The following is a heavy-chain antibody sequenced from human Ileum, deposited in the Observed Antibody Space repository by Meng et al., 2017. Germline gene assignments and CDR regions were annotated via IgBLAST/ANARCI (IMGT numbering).Heavy chain of an antibody. Sequence: GESLKISCAASGFSFSDYFMTWIRQAPGKGLEWLSYISNTGSITYHADSVKGRFSISRDNAKNSLYLQMNSLRPEDTAVDYCTTVSSSSLGYWGQGTLVTVSS. J-gene: IGHJ4*01. V-gene: IGHV3-11*01. D-gene: IGHD6-6*01. CDR2: ISNTGSIT. CDR3: TTVSSSSLGY. CDR1: GFSFSDYF.